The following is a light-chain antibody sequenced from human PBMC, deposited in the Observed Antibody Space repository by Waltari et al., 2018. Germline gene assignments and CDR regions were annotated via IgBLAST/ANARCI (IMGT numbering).Light chain of an antibody. V-gene: IGKV1-39*01. Sequence: DIQMTQSPSSLSASVGDRVTITCRASQGIGRYLNWYQQKPGKAPNLLIYAASSLQSGVPSRFSGSGSGRDFTLIITSLQPEDFATYYCQQSYSFTRTFGQGTKVEIK. CDR3: QQSYSFTRT. CDR1: QGIGRY. CDR2: AAS. J-gene: IGKJ1*01.